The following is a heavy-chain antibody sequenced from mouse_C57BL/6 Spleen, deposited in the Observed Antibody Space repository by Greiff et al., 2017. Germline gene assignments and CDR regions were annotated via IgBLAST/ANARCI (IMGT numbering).Heavy chain of an antibody. V-gene: IGHV1-74*01. CDR3: AIDYYGSRGYFDY. J-gene: IGHJ2*01. D-gene: IGHD1-1*01. Sequence: VQLQQPGAELVKPGASVKVSCKASGYTFTSYWMHWVKQRPGQGLEWIGRINPSDSDTNYNQKFKGKATLTVDKSSSTAYMQLSSLTSEDSAVYYCAIDYYGSRGYFDYWGQGTTLTVSS. CDR1: GYTFTSYW. CDR2: INPSDSDT.